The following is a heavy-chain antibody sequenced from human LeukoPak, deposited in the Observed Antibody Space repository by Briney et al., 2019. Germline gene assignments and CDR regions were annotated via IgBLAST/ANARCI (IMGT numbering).Heavy chain of an antibody. D-gene: IGHD3-22*01. CDR1: GYSFTGHY. CDR2: INPKSGGT. CDR3: ARVRRYYDSSGYFTP. J-gene: IGHJ5*02. Sequence: ASVKVSCKASGYSFTGHYMHWVRQAPGQGLEWMGWINPKSGGTNYAQKFQGRVTITRNTSISTAYMELSSLRSEDTAMYYCARVRRYYDSSGYFTPWGQGTLVTVSS. V-gene: IGHV1-2*02.